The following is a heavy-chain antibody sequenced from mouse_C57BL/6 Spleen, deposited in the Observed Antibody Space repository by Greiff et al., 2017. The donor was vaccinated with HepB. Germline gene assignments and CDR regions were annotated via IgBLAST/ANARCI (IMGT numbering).Heavy chain of an antibody. V-gene: IGHV6-6*01. CDR3: TRVTTVVEGAWFAY. D-gene: IGHD1-1*01. CDR1: GFTFSDAW. Sequence: EVKLEESGGGLVQPGGSMKLSCAASGFTFSDAWMDWVRQSPEKGLEWVAEIRNKANNHATYYAESVKGRFTISRDDSKSSVYLQMNSLRAEDTGIYYCTRVTTVVEGAWFAYWGQGTLVTVSA. CDR2: IRNKANNHAT. J-gene: IGHJ3*01.